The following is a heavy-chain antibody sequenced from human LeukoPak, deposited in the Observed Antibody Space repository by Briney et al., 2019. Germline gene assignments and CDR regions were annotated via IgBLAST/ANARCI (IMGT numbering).Heavy chain of an antibody. CDR1: GYTFTSYG. V-gene: IGHV1-18*01. CDR3: ARDPTCTSCYYYYGMDV. CDR2: ISAYNGNT. J-gene: IGHJ6*02. D-gene: IGHD2-2*01. Sequence: ASVKVSCKASGYTFTSYGISWVRQAPGQGLEWMGWISAYNGNTNYAQKLQGRVTMTTDTSTSTAYMELRSLRSDDTAVYYCARDPTCTSCYYYYGMDVWGQGTTVTVSS.